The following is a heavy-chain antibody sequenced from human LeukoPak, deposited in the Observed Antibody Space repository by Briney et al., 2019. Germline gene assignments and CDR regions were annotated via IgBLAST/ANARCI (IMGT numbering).Heavy chain of an antibody. V-gene: IGHV3-48*02. J-gene: IGHJ4*02. CDR1: GFTFSSYS. D-gene: IGHD3-10*01. CDR3: ARAGGSGSYYKGVYFDY. Sequence: GGSLRLSCAASGFTFSSYSMNWVRQAPGKGLEWVSYISSSSTIYYADSVKGRFTISRDNAKNSLCLQMNSLRDEDTAVYYCARAGGSGSYYKGVYFDYWGQGTLVTVCS. CDR2: ISSSSTI.